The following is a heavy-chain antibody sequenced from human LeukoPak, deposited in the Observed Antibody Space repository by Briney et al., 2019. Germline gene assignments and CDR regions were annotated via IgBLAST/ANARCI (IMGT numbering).Heavy chain of an antibody. CDR2: ISSSSSYI. Sequence: GGSLRLSCAASGFTFSSYSMNWVRQAPGKGLEWVSSISSSSSYIYYADSVKGRFTISRDNAKNSLYLQMNSLRAEDTALYYCAKDPSLWSGYYTNFDYWGQGTLVTVSS. D-gene: IGHD3-3*01. CDR1: GFTFSSYS. CDR3: AKDPSLWSGYYTNFDY. J-gene: IGHJ4*02. V-gene: IGHV3-21*04.